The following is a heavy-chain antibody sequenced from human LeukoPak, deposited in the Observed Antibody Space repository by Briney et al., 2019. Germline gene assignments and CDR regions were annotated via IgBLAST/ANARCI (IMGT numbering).Heavy chain of an antibody. CDR2: IYYSGST. Sequence: SETLSLTCTVSGASISSDYWNWIRQPPGKGLEWIGYIYYSGSTNYNPSPKSRVTISVDMSKNQFSLKLSSVTAADTAVYYCAVMYSSSWYWFDPWGQGTLVTVSS. V-gene: IGHV4-59*08. CDR1: GASISSDY. D-gene: IGHD6-13*01. J-gene: IGHJ5*02. CDR3: AVMYSSSWYWFDP.